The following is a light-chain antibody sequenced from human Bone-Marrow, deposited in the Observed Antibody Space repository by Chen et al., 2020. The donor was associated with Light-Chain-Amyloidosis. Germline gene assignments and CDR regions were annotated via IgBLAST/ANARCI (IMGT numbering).Light chain of an antibody. CDR1: NIGSTS. V-gene: IGLV3-21*02. J-gene: IGLJ3*02. Sequence: SYVLTQPSSVSGAPGQTATIACGGNNIGSTSVHWYQQTPGQAPLLFVYDDSDRPSGIPERLSGYNSGNTATLTISRVEAGDEADYYCQVWDRSSDRPVFGGGTKLTVL. CDR3: QVWDRSSDRPV. CDR2: DDS.